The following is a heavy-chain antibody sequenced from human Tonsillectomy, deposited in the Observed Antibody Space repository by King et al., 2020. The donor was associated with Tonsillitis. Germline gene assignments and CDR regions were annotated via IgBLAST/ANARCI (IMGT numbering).Heavy chain of an antibody. V-gene: IGHV3-11*05. D-gene: IGHD5-12*01. CDR1: GFTFSGFY. J-gene: IGHJ4*02. CDR2: ISSSSSHT. CDR3: ARKNGAYDYDY. Sequence: VQLVESGGGLVKRGGSLRLSCAASGFTFSGFYMTCIRQAPGKGLEWVSYISSSSSHTNYADSVKGRFTISRDNVKNSLYLQMISLRAEDTAVYYCARKNGAYDYDYWGQGTLVTVSS.